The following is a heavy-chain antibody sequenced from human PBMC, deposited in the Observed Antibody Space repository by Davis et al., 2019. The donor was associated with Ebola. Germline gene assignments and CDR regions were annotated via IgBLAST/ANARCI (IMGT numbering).Heavy chain of an antibody. Sequence: PGGSLRLSCAASGFTFSDPYMDWVRQAPGKGLEWLGRSINKTNIYTTEYAASVKGRFTISRDDSKNSLYLQMNSLKTEDTAVYYCASFVGFISGRYYRAFDHWGQGTLVTVSS. CDR1: GFTFSDPY. CDR3: ASFVGFISGRYYRAFDH. J-gene: IGHJ4*02. V-gene: IGHV3-72*01. D-gene: IGHD1-26*01. CDR2: SINKTNIYTT.